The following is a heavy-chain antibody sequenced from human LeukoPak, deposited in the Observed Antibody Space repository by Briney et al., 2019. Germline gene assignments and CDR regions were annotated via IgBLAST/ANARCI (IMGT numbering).Heavy chain of an antibody. CDR3: ASATGYPDYYYYGMDV. CDR1: GFTFSSYA. D-gene: IGHD3-9*01. CDR2: ISASGGST. V-gene: IGHV3-23*01. J-gene: IGHJ6*02. Sequence: GGSLRLSCAASGFTFSSYAMSWVRQAPGKGLEWVSAISASGGSTYYADSVKGRFTISRDNSKNTVYLQMNSLRAEDTAVYYCASATGYPDYYYYGMDVWGQGTTVTVSS.